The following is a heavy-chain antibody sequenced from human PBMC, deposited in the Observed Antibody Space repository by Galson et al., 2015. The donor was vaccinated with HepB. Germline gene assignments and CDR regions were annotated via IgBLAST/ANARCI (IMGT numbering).Heavy chain of an antibody. CDR3: AREDTAMVTGHFDY. J-gene: IGHJ4*02. CDR2: ISYDGSNK. Sequence: SLRLSCAASGFTFSSYGMHWVRQAPGKGLEWEAVISYDGSNKYYADSVKGRFTISRDNSKNTLYLQMNSLRDEDTAVYYCAREDTAMVTGHFDYWGQGTLVTVSS. CDR1: GFTFSSYG. D-gene: IGHD5-18*01. V-gene: IGHV3-30*03.